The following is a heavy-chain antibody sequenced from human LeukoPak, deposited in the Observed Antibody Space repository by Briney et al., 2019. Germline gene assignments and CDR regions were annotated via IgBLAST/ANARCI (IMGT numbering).Heavy chain of an antibody. Sequence: SETLSLTCTVSGGSISSSSYYWGWIRQPPGKGLEWIGSIYYSGSTYYNPSLKSRVTISVDTSKNQFSLKLSSVTAADTAVYYCARDSEVRGVPTLDYWGQGTLVTVSS. J-gene: IGHJ4*02. CDR2: IYYSGST. CDR3: ARDSEVRGVPTLDY. D-gene: IGHD3-10*01. V-gene: IGHV4-39*02. CDR1: GGSISSSSYY.